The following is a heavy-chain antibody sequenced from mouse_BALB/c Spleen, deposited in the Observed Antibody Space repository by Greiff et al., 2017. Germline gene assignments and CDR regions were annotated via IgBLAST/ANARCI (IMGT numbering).Heavy chain of an antibody. CDR1: GFSLTSYG. CDR2: IWAGGST. J-gene: IGHJ3*01. CDR3: ARDHDGYADWFAY. D-gene: IGHD2-3*01. Sequence: VQVVESGPGLVAPSQSLSITCTVSGFSLTSYGVHWVRQPPGQGLEWLGVIWAGGSTNYNSALMSRLSISKDNSKSQVFLQMSSLQTEDTAMYYCARDHDGYADWFAYWGQGTLVTVSA. V-gene: IGHV2-9*02.